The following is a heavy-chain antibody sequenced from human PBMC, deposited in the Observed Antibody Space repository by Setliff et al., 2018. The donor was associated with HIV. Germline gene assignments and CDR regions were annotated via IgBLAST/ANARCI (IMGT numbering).Heavy chain of an antibody. J-gene: IGHJ6*03. CDR3: ARGFGAPYLFSGYMDV. V-gene: IGHV4-34*01. CDR2: INHSGST. CDR1: GGSFSGYY. D-gene: IGHD1-26*01. Sequence: SETLSLTCAVYGGSFSGYYWSWIRQPPGKGLEWIGEINHSGSTNYNPSLKSRVTISVDKAKNQFSLKLTSVTAADTAVYFCARGFGAPYLFSGYMDVWGKGTTVTAP.